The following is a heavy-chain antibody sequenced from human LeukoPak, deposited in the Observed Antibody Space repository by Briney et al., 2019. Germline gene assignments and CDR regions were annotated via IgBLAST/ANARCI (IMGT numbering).Heavy chain of an antibody. J-gene: IGHJ4*02. CDR3: AKNHYVAGTGGYYFDY. CDR2: ISWNSGSI. Sequence: GGSLRLSCAASGFTFDDYAMHWVRQAPGKGLEWVSGISWNSGSIGYADSVKGRFTISRDNAKNSLYLQMNSLRAEDTALYYCAKNHYVAGTGGYYFDYWGQGTLVTVSS. CDR1: GFTFDDYA. D-gene: IGHD6-19*01. V-gene: IGHV3-9*01.